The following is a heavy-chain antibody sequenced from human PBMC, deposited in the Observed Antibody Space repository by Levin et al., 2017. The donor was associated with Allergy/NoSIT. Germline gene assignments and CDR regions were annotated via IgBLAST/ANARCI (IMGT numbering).Heavy chain of an antibody. J-gene: IGHJ5*02. V-gene: IGHV1-69*13. D-gene: IGHD6-13*01. CDR1: GGTFSSYA. CDR2: IIPIFGTA. CDR3: ARYAVQQQLATNWFDP. Sequence: SVKVSCKASGGTFSSYAISWVRQAPGQGLEWMGGIIPIFGTANYAQKFQGRVTITADESTSTAYMELSSLRSEDTAVYYCARYAVQQQLATNWFDPWGQGTLVTVSS.